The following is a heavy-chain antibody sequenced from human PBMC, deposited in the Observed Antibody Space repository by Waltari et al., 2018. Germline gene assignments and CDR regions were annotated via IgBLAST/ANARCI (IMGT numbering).Heavy chain of an antibody. CDR1: GASLSTYH. CDR3: ARLHCGDGICYDAFDI. CDR2: FYYSGNT. D-gene: IGHD2-15*01. V-gene: IGHV4-59*01. Sequence: QVQLQESGPGLVKPSETLSLTCTVSGASLSTYHWSWLRQPPGKGLEWIGYFYYSGNTNYNPSLKSRVTLSVDTPKNLFSLKLTSVTAADTAIYYCARLHCGDGICYDAFDIWGQGTMVTVSS. J-gene: IGHJ3*02.